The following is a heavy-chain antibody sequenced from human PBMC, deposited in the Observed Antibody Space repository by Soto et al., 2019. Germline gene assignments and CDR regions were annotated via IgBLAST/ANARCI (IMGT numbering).Heavy chain of an antibody. D-gene: IGHD3-22*01. V-gene: IGHV4-59*01. J-gene: IGHJ3*02. Sequence: PSETLSLTCTVSGGSISSYYWSWIRQPPGKGLEWIGYIYYSGSTNYNPSLKSRVTISVDTSKNQFSLKLSSVTAADTAVYYCARESLIVDAFDIWGKGTMVTVSS. CDR3: ARESLIVDAFDI. CDR1: GGSISSYY. CDR2: IYYSGST.